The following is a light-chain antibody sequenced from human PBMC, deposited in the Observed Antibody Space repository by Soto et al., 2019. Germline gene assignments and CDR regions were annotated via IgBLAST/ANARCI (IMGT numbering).Light chain of an antibody. CDR1: SSDVGGYNY. CDR3: SSYTSSSNSWV. J-gene: IGLJ3*02. CDR2: DVS. Sequence: QSALTQPASVSGSPGQSITISCTGTSSDVGGYNYVSWYQQHPGKAPKLMIYDVSNRPSGVSNRFSGSKSGNTASLTISGLQAEEEADYYCSSYTSSSNSWVFGGGTKLTVL. V-gene: IGLV2-14*01.